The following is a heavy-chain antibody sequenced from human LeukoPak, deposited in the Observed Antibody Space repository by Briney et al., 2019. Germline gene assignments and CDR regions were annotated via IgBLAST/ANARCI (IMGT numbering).Heavy chain of an antibody. Sequence: ASVKVSCKASGYTFTSYGISWVRQAPGQGLEWMGWISAYNGNTNYAQKLQGRVTMTTDTSTSTAYMELRSLRSYDTAGYYCAIPAGRDGTHAFDTWGQGTMVTVSS. CDR1: GYTFTSYG. D-gene: IGHD5-24*01. CDR2: ISAYNGNT. V-gene: IGHV1-18*01. J-gene: IGHJ3*02. CDR3: AIPAGRDGTHAFDT.